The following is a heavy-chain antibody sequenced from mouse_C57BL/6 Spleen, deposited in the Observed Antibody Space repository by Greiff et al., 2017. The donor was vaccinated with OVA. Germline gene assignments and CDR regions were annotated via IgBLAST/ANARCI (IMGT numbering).Heavy chain of an antibody. J-gene: IGHJ2*01. Sequence: QVQLQQPGTELVKPGASVKLSCKASGYTFTSYWMHWVKQRPGQGLEWIGNINPSNGGTNYNEKFKSKATLTVDKSSSTAYMQLSSLTSEDSAVYYCARAPLIYYYGSSGENFDYWGQGTTLTVSS. V-gene: IGHV1-53*01. CDR3: ARAPLIYYYGSSGENFDY. D-gene: IGHD1-1*01. CDR1: GYTFTSYW. CDR2: INPSNGGT.